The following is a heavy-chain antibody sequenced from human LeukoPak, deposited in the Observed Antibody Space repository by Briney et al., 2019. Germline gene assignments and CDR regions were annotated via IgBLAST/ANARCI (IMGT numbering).Heavy chain of an antibody. CDR2: INPNSGGT. CDR1: GYTFTGYY. D-gene: IGHD6-19*01. J-gene: IGHJ5*02. CDR3: ARGAAVAEEDWFDP. V-gene: IGHV1-2*02. Sequence: ASVTVSCKASGYTFTGYYMHWVRQAPGQGLEWMGWINPNSGGTNYAQKFQGRVTMTRDTSISTAYMELSRLRSDDTAVYYCARGAAVAEEDWFDPWGQGTLVTVSS.